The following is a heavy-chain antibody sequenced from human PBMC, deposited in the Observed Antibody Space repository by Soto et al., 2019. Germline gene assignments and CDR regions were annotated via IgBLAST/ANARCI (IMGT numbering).Heavy chain of an antibody. CDR1: GFSLSNARMG. CDR3: ARQIVVVTPKPNIYAFDI. D-gene: IGHD2-21*02. J-gene: IGHJ3*02. Sequence: QVTLKESGPVLVKPTETLTLTCTVSGFSLSNARMGVSWIRQPPGKALEWLAHIFSNDEKSYSTSLKSRLTISKDTSKSQVVLTMTNMDPVETATYYCARQIVVVTPKPNIYAFDIWGQGTMVTVSS. V-gene: IGHV2-26*01. CDR2: IFSNDEK.